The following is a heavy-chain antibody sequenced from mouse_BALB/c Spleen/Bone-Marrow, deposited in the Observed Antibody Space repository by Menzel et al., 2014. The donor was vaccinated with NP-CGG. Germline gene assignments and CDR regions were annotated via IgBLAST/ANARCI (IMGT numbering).Heavy chain of an antibody. CDR2: IDPANGNT. CDR1: GFNIKDTY. J-gene: IGHJ4*01. CDR3: SSYAMDY. V-gene: IGHV14-3*02. Sequence: EVQLQQSGAELVKPGASVKLSCTASGFNIKDTYMHWVKQRPEQGLEWIGRIDPANGNTKYDPKFQGEATITADTSSNTAYLQLSSLTSEDTAVYYGSSYAMDYWGQGTSVTVSS.